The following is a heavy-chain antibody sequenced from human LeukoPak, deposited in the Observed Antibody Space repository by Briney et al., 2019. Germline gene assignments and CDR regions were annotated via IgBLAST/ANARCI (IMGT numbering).Heavy chain of an antibody. CDR1: GFTFSSYA. Sequence: GGSLRLPCAASGFTFSSYAMSWVRQAPGKGLEWVSVISGIGGSTYYTDSVKGRFTISRDNSKNTLYLQMNSLRAEDTAVYYGANLPEYWGQGTLVTVSS. CDR3: ANLPEY. CDR2: ISGIGGST. D-gene: IGHD1-14*01. V-gene: IGHV3-23*01. J-gene: IGHJ4*02.